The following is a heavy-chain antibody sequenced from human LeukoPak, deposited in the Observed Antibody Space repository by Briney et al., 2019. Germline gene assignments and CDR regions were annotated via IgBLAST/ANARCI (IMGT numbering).Heavy chain of an antibody. CDR3: ARSYDSSAYYPHYFDY. Sequence: PGGSLRLSCAASGFTFSDYYMSWIRQAPGKGLEWVSYISSSGSTIYYADSVKGRFTISRDNAKNSLYLQMNSLRAEDTAVYYCARSYDSSAYYPHYFDYWGQGTLVTVSS. CDR1: GFTFSDYY. CDR2: ISSSGSTI. J-gene: IGHJ4*02. D-gene: IGHD3-22*01. V-gene: IGHV3-11*01.